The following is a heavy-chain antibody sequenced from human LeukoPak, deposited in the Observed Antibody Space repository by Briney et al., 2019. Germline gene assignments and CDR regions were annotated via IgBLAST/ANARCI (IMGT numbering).Heavy chain of an antibody. Sequence: ASVKVSCKASGYTFTSYAIIWVRQAPGQGLEWVAYISAYNGKTKYAQKIQDRVTMTTDTSTSTAYMELRSLRSDDTAVYYCARDLRRGATTNPDDAFDIWGQGTMVTVSS. CDR2: ISAYNGKT. CDR1: GYTFTSYA. CDR3: ARDLRRGATTNPDDAFDI. J-gene: IGHJ3*02. V-gene: IGHV1-18*01. D-gene: IGHD1-26*01.